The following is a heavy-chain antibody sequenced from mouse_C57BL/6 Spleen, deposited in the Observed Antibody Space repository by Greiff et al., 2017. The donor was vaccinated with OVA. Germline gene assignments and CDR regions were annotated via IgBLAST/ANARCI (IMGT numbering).Heavy chain of an antibody. Sequence: QVHVKQSGAELVRPGTSVKVSCKASGYAFTNYLIEWVKQRPGQGLEWIGVINPGSGGTNYNEKFKGKATLTADKSSSTAYMQLSSLTSEDSAVYFCARSSDYGNYVPFDYWGQGTTLTVSS. D-gene: IGHD2-1*01. CDR1: GYAFTNYL. CDR3: ARSSDYGNYVPFDY. J-gene: IGHJ2*01. V-gene: IGHV1-54*01. CDR2: INPGSGGT.